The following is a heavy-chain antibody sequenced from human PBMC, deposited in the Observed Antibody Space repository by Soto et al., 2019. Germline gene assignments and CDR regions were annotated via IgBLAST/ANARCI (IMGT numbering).Heavy chain of an antibody. D-gene: IGHD2-2*01. CDR2: INPQTGGT. V-gene: IGHV1-2*02. J-gene: IGHJ6*02. CDR3: ARERYQVISDGMDV. Sequence: GASVKVSCKASGYTFTGYYIRWVREAPGQGLEWMGWINPQTGGTSYAQKFQGRVTLSRDTSINTAYLEVSRLRFDDAAVYFCARERYQVISDGMDVWGQGTTVTVSS. CDR1: GYTFTGYY.